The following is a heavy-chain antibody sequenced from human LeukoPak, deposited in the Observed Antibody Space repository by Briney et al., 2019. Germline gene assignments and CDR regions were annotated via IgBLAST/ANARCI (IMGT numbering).Heavy chain of an antibody. D-gene: IGHD6-13*01. CDR1: GFTFGSYG. Sequence: GGSLRLSCAASGFTFGSYGMHWVRQAPGKGLEWVAVISYDGSNKYYADSVKGRFAISRDNSKNTLYLQMNSLRAEDTAVYYCARKYSSSWYYLGYCGQGTLVTVSS. J-gene: IGHJ4*02. CDR3: ARKYSSSWYYLGY. V-gene: IGHV3-30*03. CDR2: ISYDGSNK.